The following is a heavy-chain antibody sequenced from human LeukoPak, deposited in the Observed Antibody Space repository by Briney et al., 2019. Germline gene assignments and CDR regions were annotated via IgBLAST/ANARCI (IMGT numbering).Heavy chain of an antibody. CDR1: GFTFSNYA. J-gene: IGHJ4*02. V-gene: IGHV3-23*01. CDR3: ARDYYFDH. CDR2: IGGSGGST. Sequence: PGGSLRLSCAASGFTFSNYAMSWVRLAPGKGLEWVSSIGGSGGSTYYADSVKGRFTISRDNSQNTLYLQMNSLRAEDTAVYYCARDYYFDHWGQGTLVTVSS.